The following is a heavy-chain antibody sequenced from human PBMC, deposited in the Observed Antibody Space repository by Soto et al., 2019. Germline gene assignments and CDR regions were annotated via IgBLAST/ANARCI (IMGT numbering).Heavy chain of an antibody. J-gene: IGHJ4*02. CDR3: ARLEGDTAMVGDY. Sequence: RGESLKISCKGSGYSFTSYCIGLVRQMPGKGLEWMGIIYPGDSDTRYSPSFQGQVTISADKSISTAYLEWSSLKDSDTAMYYCARLEGDTAMVGDYWGQGTLVTVSS. V-gene: IGHV5-51*01. D-gene: IGHD5-18*01. CDR1: GYSFTSYC. CDR2: IYPGDSDT.